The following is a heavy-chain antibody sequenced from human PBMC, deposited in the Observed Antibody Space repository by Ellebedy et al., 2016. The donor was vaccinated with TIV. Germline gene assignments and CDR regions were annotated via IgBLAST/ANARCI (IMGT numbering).Heavy chain of an antibody. Sequence: PGGSLRLSCAASGFTFTSYSMNWVRQAPGKGLEWVSSISSTGYYIYYADSLKGRFTISRDDARNSLYLQINSLRAEDTAVYYCARSGELDSWGQGTQVTVSS. J-gene: IGHJ4*02. CDR1: GFTFTSYS. V-gene: IGHV3-21*01. CDR2: ISSTGYYI. CDR3: ARSGELDS. D-gene: IGHD1-26*01.